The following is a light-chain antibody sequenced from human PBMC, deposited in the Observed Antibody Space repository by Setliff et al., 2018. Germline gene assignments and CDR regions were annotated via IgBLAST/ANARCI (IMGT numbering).Light chain of an antibody. Sequence: LTQPRSVSGSPGQSVTISCTGTSSDVGGYNYVSWYQQHPGKAPKLMIYDVSKRPSGVPDRFSGSKSGNTASLGITGLQTGDEADYFCGTWDSSLGAGVFGGGTKGTV. V-gene: IGLV2-11*01. J-gene: IGLJ3*02. CDR1: SSDVGGYNY. CDR2: DVS. CDR3: GTWDSSLGAGV.